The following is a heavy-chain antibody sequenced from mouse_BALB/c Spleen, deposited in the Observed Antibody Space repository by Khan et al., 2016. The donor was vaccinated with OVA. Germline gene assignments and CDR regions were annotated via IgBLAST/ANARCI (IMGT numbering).Heavy chain of an antibody. D-gene: IGHD2-14*01. Sequence: QVQLPQSGTELVKPGASVKLSCKASGYTFTSFDINWVRQRPEQGLEWIGWIFPGNGNTNYNEMFKDKATLITDKSSTHAYIQLSRLSSEDSAVYFCARETPYYRGDFDVWGAGTRVTVSS. CDR3: ARETPYYRGDFDV. V-gene: IGHV1S56*01. CDR1: GYTFTSFD. J-gene: IGHJ1*01. CDR2: IFPGNGNT.